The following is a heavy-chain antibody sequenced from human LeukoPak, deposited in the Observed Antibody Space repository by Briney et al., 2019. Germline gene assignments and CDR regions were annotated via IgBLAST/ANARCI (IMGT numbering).Heavy chain of an antibody. CDR3: ARVRDGSGSYCDY. V-gene: IGHV4-30-4*08. J-gene: IGHJ4*02. D-gene: IGHD3-10*01. Sequence: SQTLSLTCTVSGGSISSGDYYWSWIRQPPGKGLEWIGYIYYSGSTNYNPSLKSRITISVDKSKNHFSLNLISVTAADTAVYYCARVRDGSGSYCDYWGQGTLVTVSS. CDR1: GGSISSGDYY. CDR2: IYYSGST.